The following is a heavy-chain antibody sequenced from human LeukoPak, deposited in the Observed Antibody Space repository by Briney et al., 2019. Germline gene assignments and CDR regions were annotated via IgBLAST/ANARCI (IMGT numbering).Heavy chain of an antibody. V-gene: IGHV1-18*04. Sequence: ASVKVSCKASGYTFTSYGISWVRQAPGQGLEWMGWISAYNGNTNYAQKLQGRVTMTTDTSTSTAYMELRSLRSDDTAVYYCARGVLRYFDWLPGWFDPWGQGTLVTVSS. CDR2: ISAYNGNT. CDR1: GYTFTSYG. J-gene: IGHJ5*02. D-gene: IGHD3-9*01. CDR3: ARGVLRYFDWLPGWFDP.